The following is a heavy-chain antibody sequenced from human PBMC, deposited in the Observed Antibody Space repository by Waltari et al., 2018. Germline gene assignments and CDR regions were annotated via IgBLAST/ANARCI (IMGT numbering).Heavy chain of an antibody. CDR1: GFSFSTCA. CDR2: ITGGGEKT. Sequence: EVQLLESGGALTQPGGSLRVSSAASGFSFSTCAMSWVRQAPGKGLEWVSTITGGGEKTYYAVSVKGRFISSRDNSKGMLYLQMNRLRANDTAQYFCAKRGSDNSGPHFDSWGQGTLVTVSS. D-gene: IGHD1-1*01. V-gene: IGHV3-23*01. CDR3: AKRGSDNSGPHFDS. J-gene: IGHJ4*02.